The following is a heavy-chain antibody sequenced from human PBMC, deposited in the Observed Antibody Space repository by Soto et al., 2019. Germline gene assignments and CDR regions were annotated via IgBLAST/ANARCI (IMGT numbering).Heavy chain of an antibody. Sequence: QVQLQQWGAGLLKPSETLSFTCAVYGGSFSGYYWSWIRQPPGKGLEWIGEINHSGSTNYNPSLKSRVTISVDTSKNQFSLKLSSVTAADTAVYYCARVGDPRYCSGGSCYHFDYWGQGTLVTVSS. CDR2: INHSGST. CDR3: ARVGDPRYCSGGSCYHFDY. J-gene: IGHJ4*02. V-gene: IGHV4-34*01. D-gene: IGHD2-15*01. CDR1: GGSFSGYY.